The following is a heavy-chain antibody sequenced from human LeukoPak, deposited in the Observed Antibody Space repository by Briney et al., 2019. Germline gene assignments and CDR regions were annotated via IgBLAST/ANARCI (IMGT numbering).Heavy chain of an antibody. Sequence: SETLSLTCVLYGGSSSGYYWGWIRQPPGKGLEWIGSIYHSGKTYYNPSLKSRVTISVDTSRNQFSLNLSSVTAADTAVYFCARDRIAVSDPPNWFDPWGQGTLVTVSS. CDR1: GGSSSGYY. CDR3: ARDRIAVSDPPNWFDP. V-gene: IGHV4-34*11. CDR2: IYHSGKT. D-gene: IGHD6-19*01. J-gene: IGHJ5*02.